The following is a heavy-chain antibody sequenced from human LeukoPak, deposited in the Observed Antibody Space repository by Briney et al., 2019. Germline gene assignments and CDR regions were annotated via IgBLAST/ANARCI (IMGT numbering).Heavy chain of an antibody. CDR2: IWYDGSNK. J-gene: IGHJ4*02. Sequence: QSGGSLRLSCAASGFTFSSYGMHWVRQAPGKGLEWVAVIWYDGSNKYYADSVKGRFTISRDNSKNTLYLQMNSLRAEDTAVYYCATDLSIAAPPGPLDYWGQGTLVTVSS. D-gene: IGHD6-6*01. CDR1: GFTFSSYG. V-gene: IGHV3-33*08. CDR3: ATDLSIAAPPGPLDY.